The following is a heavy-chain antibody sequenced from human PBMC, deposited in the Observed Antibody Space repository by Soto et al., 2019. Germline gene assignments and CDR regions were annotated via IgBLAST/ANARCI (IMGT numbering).Heavy chain of an antibody. D-gene: IGHD2-15*01. Sequence: PGGSLRLSCAASGFTFSSYGMHWVRQAPGKGLEWVAVISYDGSNKYYAASVKGRFTISRDNSKNTLYLQMNSLRAEDTAVHYCAKALFYGGNPHYGMDIWGQETTVTVSS. CDR1: GFTFSSYG. CDR2: ISYDGSNK. J-gene: IGHJ6*02. CDR3: AKALFYGGNPHYGMDI. V-gene: IGHV3-30*18.